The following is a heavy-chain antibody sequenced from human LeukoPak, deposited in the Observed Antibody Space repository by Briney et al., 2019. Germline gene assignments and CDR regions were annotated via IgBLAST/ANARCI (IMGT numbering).Heavy chain of an antibody. CDR2: IYYSGST. V-gene: IGHV4-59*01. CDR3: ARDLDMGDAFDI. D-gene: IGHD2-2*03. J-gene: IGHJ3*02. CDR1: GGSISSYY. Sequence: SETLSLTCTVSGGSISSYYWSWLRQPPGKGLEWIGYIYYSGSTNYNPSLKSRVTISVDTSKNQFSLKLSSVTAADTAVYYCARDLDMGDAFDIWGQGTMVTVSS.